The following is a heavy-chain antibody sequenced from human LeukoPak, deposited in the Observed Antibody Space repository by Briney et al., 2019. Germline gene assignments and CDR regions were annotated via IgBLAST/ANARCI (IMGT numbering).Heavy chain of an antibody. Sequence: GGSLRLSCAASGFTVSSNYMSWVRQAPGKGLEWVSVIYSGGSTYYADSVKGRFTISRDNSKNTLYLQMNSLRAEDTAVYYCARYIAAAGTRLRYFDLWGRGTLVTVSS. J-gene: IGHJ2*01. CDR3: ARYIAAAGTRLRYFDL. D-gene: IGHD6-13*01. CDR2: IYSGGST. V-gene: IGHV3-53*01. CDR1: GFTVSSNY.